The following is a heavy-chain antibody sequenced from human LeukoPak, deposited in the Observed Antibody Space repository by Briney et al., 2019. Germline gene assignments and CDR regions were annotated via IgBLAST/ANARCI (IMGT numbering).Heavy chain of an antibody. D-gene: IGHD2-8*01. Sequence: GASVKVSCKASGGTFISYAISWVRQAPGQGLEWMGGIIPIFGTANYAQKFQGRVTITTDESTSTAYMELSSLRSEDTAVYYCARGVRDIVLMVYEYWFDPWGQGTLVTVSS. J-gene: IGHJ5*02. CDR3: ARGVRDIVLMVYEYWFDP. V-gene: IGHV1-69*05. CDR2: IIPIFGTA. CDR1: GGTFISYA.